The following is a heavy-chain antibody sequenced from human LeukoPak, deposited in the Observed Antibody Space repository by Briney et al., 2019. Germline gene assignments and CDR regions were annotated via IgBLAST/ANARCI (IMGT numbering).Heavy chain of an antibody. CDR2: ISGSGGST. J-gene: IGHJ3*02. CDR3: AKDWGVPTFDAFDI. Sequence: GGTLRLSCAASGFTFGSYGMSWVRQAPGKGLEWVSAISGSGGSTYYADSVKGRFTISRDNSKNTLYLQMNSLRAEDTAVYYCAKDWGVPTFDAFDIWGQGTMVTVSS. CDR1: GFTFGSYG. V-gene: IGHV3-23*01. D-gene: IGHD3-10*01.